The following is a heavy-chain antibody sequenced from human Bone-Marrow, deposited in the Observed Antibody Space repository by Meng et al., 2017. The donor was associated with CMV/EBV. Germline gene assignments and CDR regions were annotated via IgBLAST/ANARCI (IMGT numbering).Heavy chain of an antibody. J-gene: IGHJ4*02. Sequence: ASVKVSCKASGYTFTKFYIYWVRQAPGLGPEWMGIINPDSGSTSHAQKFQGRVTMTRDTSTTTAYMELSSLRSEDTAVYYCARVRYHFWSGYYTARLFDYWGQGTLVTVSS. D-gene: IGHD3-3*01. CDR1: GYTFTKFY. V-gene: IGHV1-46*01. CDR2: INPDSGST. CDR3: ARVRYHFWSGYYTARLFDY.